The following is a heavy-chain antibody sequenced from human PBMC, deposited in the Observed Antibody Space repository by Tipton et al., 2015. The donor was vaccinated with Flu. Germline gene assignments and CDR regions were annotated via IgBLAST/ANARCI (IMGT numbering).Heavy chain of an antibody. CDR1: GLTFSNYA. Sequence: SLRLSCAASGLTFSNYAMSWVRQAPGKGLEWVSGISGSGGITYYADSVKGRFSISRDNSKDILYLQMNSLRAEDTAVYYCARVGVYRGRAFDVWGQGTMVTVSS. CDR3: ARVGVYRGRAFDV. V-gene: IGHV3-23*01. D-gene: IGHD3-16*01. CDR2: ISGSGGIT. J-gene: IGHJ3*01.